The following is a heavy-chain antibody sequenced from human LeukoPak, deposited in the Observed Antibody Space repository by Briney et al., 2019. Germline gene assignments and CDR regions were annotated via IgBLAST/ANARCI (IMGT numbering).Heavy chain of an antibody. CDR3: ASGGTMSTVPL. D-gene: IGHD4-17*01. Sequence: SETLSLTCTVSGGSITSYYWSWIRQPPGKGLEWIGYIYYSGSSGSTNYNPSLESRVTISVDTSKNQFSLELSSVTAADTAVYYCASGGTMSTVPLWGQGTLVTVSS. CDR1: GGSITSYY. V-gene: IGHV4-59*08. CDR2: IYYSGSSGST. J-gene: IGHJ4*02.